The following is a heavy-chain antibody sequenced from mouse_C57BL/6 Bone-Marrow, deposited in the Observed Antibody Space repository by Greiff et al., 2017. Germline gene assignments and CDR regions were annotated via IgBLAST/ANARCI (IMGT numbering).Heavy chain of an antibody. V-gene: IGHV1-59*01. D-gene: IGHD2-4*01. CDR1: GYTFTSYW. Sequence: QVQLKQPGAELVRPGTSVKLSCKASGYTFTSYWMHWVKQRPGQGLEWIGVIDPSDSYTNYNQKFKGKATLTVDTSSSPAYMQLSSLTSEDSAVYYCARPHDYDEGYWYCDVWGTGTTVTVSS. J-gene: IGHJ1*03. CDR2: IDPSDSYT. CDR3: ARPHDYDEGYWYCDV.